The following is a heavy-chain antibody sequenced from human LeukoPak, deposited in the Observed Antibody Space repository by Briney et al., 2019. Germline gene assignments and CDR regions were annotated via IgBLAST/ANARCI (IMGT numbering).Heavy chain of an antibody. V-gene: IGHV3-66*01. CDR1: GFTFDDYG. CDR2: IYSGGST. Sequence: RPGGSLRLSCAASGFTFDDYGMSWVRQAPGKGLEWVSVIYSGGSTFYADSVKGRFTISRDNSKNTLYLQMNSLRAEDTAVYYCASDSYSPEYFQHWGQGTLVTVSS. J-gene: IGHJ1*01. D-gene: IGHD2-15*01. CDR3: ASDSYSPEYFQH.